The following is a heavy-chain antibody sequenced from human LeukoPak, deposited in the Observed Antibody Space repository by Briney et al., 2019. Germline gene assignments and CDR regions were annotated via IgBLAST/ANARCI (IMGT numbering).Heavy chain of an antibody. D-gene: IGHD3-16*01. Sequence: GGSLRLSCAASGFTFSTYAMHWVRQAPGKGLEWVAVIAHDESNKYYADSVKGRFTISRDNSKNTVYLQMNSLRAGDTAVFYCARGFGGTGFHYKRYYGMDAWGQGTTVTVSS. CDR1: GFTFSTYA. V-gene: IGHV3-30-3*01. CDR3: ARGFGGTGFHYKRYYGMDA. J-gene: IGHJ6*02. CDR2: IAHDESNK.